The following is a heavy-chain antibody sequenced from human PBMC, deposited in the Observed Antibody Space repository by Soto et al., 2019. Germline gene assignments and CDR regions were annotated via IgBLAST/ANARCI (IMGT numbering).Heavy chain of an antibody. Sequence: QVHLQESGPGLVKPSETLSLTCTVSGGSINNHYWSWIRQPPGKGLEWIGYIYYTGRTNYNPSLKNPGNKAVDTSKNQCAPDLTSPNASDPAKYYLARANPYSDYWGPGTPVTV. J-gene: IGHJ4*01. V-gene: IGHV4-59*08. CDR1: GGSINNHY. CDR3: ARANPYSDY. D-gene: IGHD2-15*01. CDR2: IYYTGRT.